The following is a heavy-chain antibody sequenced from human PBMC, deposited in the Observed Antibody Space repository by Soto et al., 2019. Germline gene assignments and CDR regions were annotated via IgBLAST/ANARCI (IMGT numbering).Heavy chain of an antibody. J-gene: IGHJ6*02. V-gene: IGHV4-61*05. CDR1: GGSISSSSYY. Sequence: PSETLSLTCTVSGGSISSSSYYWGWIRQPPGKGLEWIGYVYYTASTTSYNPSLESRVTISVDTSKNHFSLKLSSVTAADTAVYYWAQHQEFRGVVVRYHYGGRDVGGGGPRVTFS. D-gene: IGHD3-10*01. CDR3: AQHQEFRGVVVRYHYGGRDV. CDR2: VYYTAST.